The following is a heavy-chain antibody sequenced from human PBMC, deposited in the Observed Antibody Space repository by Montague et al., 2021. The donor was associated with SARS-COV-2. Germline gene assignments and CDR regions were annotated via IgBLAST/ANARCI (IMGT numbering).Heavy chain of an antibody. CDR3: ASGKYYGLWSGYYGHDYVSGRDV. CDR1: GGSISSYY. J-gene: IGHJ6*02. V-gene: IGHV4-4*07. Sequence: SETLSLTCTVSGGSISSYYWSWIRQPAGKGLEWIGRIHTSGSTNYNPSLNSRVTMSVDTSKNQFSLKLSSVTAADTAVYYCASGKYYGLWSGYYGHDYVSGRDVWGQGTRVTVSS. D-gene: IGHD3-3*01. CDR2: IHTSGST.